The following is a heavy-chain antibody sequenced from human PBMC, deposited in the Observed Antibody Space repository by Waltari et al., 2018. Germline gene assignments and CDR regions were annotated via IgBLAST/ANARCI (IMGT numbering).Heavy chain of an antibody. Sequence: QLQLQESGSGLVKPSQTLSLTCAVSGGSISSGGYSWSWIRPPPGKGLEWIGYIYHSGSTYYNPSLKSRVTISVDRSKNQFSLKLSSVTAADTAVYYCARVGCSGGSCYPDYWGQGTLVTVSS. V-gene: IGHV4-30-2*01. CDR1: GGSISSGGYS. J-gene: IGHJ4*02. CDR2: IYHSGST. D-gene: IGHD2-15*01. CDR3: ARVGCSGGSCYPDY.